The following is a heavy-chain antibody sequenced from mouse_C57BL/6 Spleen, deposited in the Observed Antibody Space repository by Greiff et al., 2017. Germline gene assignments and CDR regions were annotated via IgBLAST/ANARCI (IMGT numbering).Heavy chain of an antibody. J-gene: IGHJ2*01. Sequence: QVQLQQPGAELVRPGSSVKMSCKASGYTFTSYWMHWVKQRPIKGLEWIGNIDPSDSETHYNQKFKDKATFTVDKSSSTAYMHLSSLTSEDSAVYYCAIATPVDYWGQGTTLTVSS. CDR1: GYTFTSYW. CDR3: AIATPVDY. D-gene: IGHD4-1*02. V-gene: IGHV1-52*01. CDR2: IDPSDSET.